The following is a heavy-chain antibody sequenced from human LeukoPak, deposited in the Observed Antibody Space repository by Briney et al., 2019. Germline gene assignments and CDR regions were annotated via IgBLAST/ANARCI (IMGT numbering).Heavy chain of an antibody. CDR1: GGTFSSYA. CDR3: ARGAPTYYYDSSGYYY. Sequence: SVKVSCKASGGTFSSYAISWVRQAPGQGLEWMGGIIPIFGTANYAQKFQGRVTITADESTSTAYMELSSLRSEDTAVYYCARGAPTYYYDSSGYYYWGQGTLVTVSS. V-gene: IGHV1-69*13. D-gene: IGHD3-22*01. J-gene: IGHJ4*02. CDR2: IIPIFGTA.